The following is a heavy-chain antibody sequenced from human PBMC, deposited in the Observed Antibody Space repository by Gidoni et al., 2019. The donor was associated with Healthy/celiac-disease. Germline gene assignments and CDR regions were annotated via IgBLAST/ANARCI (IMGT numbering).Heavy chain of an antibody. Sequence: QVQLVESGGGVVQPGRSLRLSCAASGFTFSSYGMHWVRQAPRNGLEWVAVISYDGSNKYYADSVKGRFTIYRDNSKNTLYLQRNSLRADYTAVYYCAKDPFPGTNSSSWYEGVYYYYYYGMDVWGQGTTVTVSS. CDR1: GFTFSSYG. CDR3: AKDPFPGTNSSSWYEGVYYYYYYGMDV. CDR2: ISYDGSNK. V-gene: IGHV3-30*18. D-gene: IGHD6-13*01. J-gene: IGHJ6*02.